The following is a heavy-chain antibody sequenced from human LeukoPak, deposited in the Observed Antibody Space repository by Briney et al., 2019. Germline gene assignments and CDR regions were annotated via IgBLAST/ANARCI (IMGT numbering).Heavy chain of an antibody. J-gene: IGHJ4*02. Sequence: ASVKVSCKSSGGTFSSYAISLVRQAPGQGLGWVGRIIPILGIANYAQKFQGRVTITTDKSTSTAYMELSSLRSEDTAVYYCARDEYCGGDCRAYWGQGTLVTVSS. CDR1: GGTFSSYA. V-gene: IGHV1-69*04. CDR3: ARDEYCGGDCRAY. CDR2: IIPILGIA. D-gene: IGHD2-21*02.